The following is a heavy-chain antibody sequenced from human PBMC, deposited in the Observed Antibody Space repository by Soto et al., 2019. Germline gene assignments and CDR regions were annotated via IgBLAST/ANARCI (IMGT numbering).Heavy chain of an antibody. Sequence: EVQLVESGGGLVQPGRSLRLSCAASGFTFDDYAMHWVRQAPGKGLEWVSGISWNSGSTGYADSVKGRFTILRDNAENSLYLQMHSLRPEDTALYYCAKALGYCSGGSCCHWGVFDSWGQGALVTVSS. J-gene: IGHJ4*02. CDR2: ISWNSGST. D-gene: IGHD2-15*01. V-gene: IGHV3-9*01. CDR3: AKALGYCSGGSCCHWGVFDS. CDR1: GFTFDDYA.